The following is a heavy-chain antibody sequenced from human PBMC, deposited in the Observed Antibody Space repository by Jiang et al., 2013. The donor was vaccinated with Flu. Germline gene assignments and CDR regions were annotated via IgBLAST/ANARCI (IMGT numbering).Heavy chain of an antibody. Sequence: GGGVVQPGGSLTLSCAASGFTFSYFAMFWVRQSPGKGPEWVASVRHDGSNKFYVDSVKGRFTISRDNSRNTLYLQMNSLRPEDTAVYYCATLRGSAYDTYLADYWGQGTLVTVSS. CDR1: GFTFSYFA. J-gene: IGHJ4*02. D-gene: IGHD3-9*01. V-gene: IGHV3-30*02. CDR2: VRHDGSNK. CDR3: ATLRGSAYDTYLADY.